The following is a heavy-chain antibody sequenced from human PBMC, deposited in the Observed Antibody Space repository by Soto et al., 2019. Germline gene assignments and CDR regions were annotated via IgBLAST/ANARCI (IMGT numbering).Heavy chain of an antibody. CDR3: ARASARWPGYLDS. J-gene: IGHJ4*02. CDR2: IYYSGSS. CDR1: GGSISGDYY. Sequence: SDTLSLTCSVSGGSISGDYYWSWIRQSPEKGLEWIGYIYYSGSSYSNPALQSRLSMSLDTSKNQFSLKLRSVTAADTAVYYCARASARWPGYLDSCGQRALVTGSS. V-gene: IGHV4-30-4*02. D-gene: IGHD2-15*01.